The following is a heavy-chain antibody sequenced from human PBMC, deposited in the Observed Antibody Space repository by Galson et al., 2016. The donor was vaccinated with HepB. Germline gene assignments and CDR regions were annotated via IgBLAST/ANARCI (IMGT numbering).Heavy chain of an antibody. Sequence: SLRLSCAASGIRVSNNYMSWVRQAPGKGLEWVSLIDSGGDTYYTDSVRGRFSISRDTSKNTVYLQMNSLGADDTAMYYCARGVGTGYSRDWGQGTLVTVSS. J-gene: IGHJ4*02. CDR2: IDSGGDT. D-gene: IGHD3/OR15-3a*01. CDR1: GIRVSNNY. CDR3: ARGVGTGYSRD. V-gene: IGHV3-53*01.